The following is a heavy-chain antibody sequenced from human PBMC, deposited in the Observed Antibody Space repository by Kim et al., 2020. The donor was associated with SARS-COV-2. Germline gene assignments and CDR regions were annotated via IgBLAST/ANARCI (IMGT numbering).Heavy chain of an antibody. CDR2: ISSSSSTI. CDR1: GFTFSSYS. Sequence: GGSLRLSCAASGFTFSSYSMNWFRQAPGKGLEWVSYISSSSSTIYYADSVKGRFTISRDNAKNSLYLQMNSLRDEDTAVYYCATDSRRGWYFRHVHWCQGTLVTVSS. D-gene: IGHD6-19*01. J-gene: IGHJ4*02. CDR3: ATDSRRGWYFRHVH. V-gene: IGHV3-48*02.